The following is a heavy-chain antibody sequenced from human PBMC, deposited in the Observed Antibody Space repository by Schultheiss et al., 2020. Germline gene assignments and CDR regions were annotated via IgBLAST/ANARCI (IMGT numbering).Heavy chain of an antibody. V-gene: IGHV3-23*01. CDR2: ISGSGGST. Sequence: GGSLRLSCAASGFTFSSYEINWVRQAPGKGLEWVSAISGSGGSTYYADSVKGRFTISRDNSKNTLYLQMNSLRAEDTAVYYCARVYSGSHAFDYWGQGTLVTVSS. CDR3: ARVYSGSHAFDY. D-gene: IGHD1-26*01. CDR1: GFTFSSYE. J-gene: IGHJ4*02.